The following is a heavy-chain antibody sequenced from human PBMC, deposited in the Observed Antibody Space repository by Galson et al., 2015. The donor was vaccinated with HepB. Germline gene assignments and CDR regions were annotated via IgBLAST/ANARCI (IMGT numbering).Heavy chain of an antibody. V-gene: IGHV3-9*01. CDR3: LPGHCYSGN. J-gene: IGHJ4*02. CDR2: ITSNRDVT. CDR1: GFTFEEFA. Sequence: SLRLSCAPSGFTFEEFARHWVRQAPGKGLEWSSGITSNRDVTGYADSVKGRFTVSRDNAQKSLSLQMDSLRVEDTALYSCLPGHCYSGNWGQGTLVTVSA. D-gene: IGHD2-21*01.